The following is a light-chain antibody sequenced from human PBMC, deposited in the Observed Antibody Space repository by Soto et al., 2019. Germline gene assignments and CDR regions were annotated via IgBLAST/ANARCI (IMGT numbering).Light chain of an antibody. J-gene: IGLJ2*01. V-gene: IGLV2-23*01. CDR2: EGR. CDR3: CSYAGSSTPVV. Sequence: QSALTQPASVSGSPGQSITISCTGTSSDVGSYNLVSWYQQHPGKAPKLMIYEGRKRPSGVSNRFSGSKSGNTASLTISGLQAEDEADYYCCSYAGSSTPVVFGGGTQLTVL. CDR1: SSDVGSYNL.